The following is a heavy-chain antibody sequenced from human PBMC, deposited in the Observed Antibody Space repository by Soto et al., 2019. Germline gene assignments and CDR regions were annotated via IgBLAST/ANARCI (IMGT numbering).Heavy chain of an antibody. CDR1: GGSFRGYF. CDR3: QGGDF. Sequence: ETLSLTCAVSGGSFRGYFWSWIRQSPDKGLEWIGEINDSGSTYYNPSFKSRLTISVDTSNSQISLRLTAVTAADSAVYYCQGGDFWGQGTQVTVSS. V-gene: IGHV4-34*01. D-gene: IGHD3-16*01. CDR2: INDSGST. J-gene: IGHJ4*02.